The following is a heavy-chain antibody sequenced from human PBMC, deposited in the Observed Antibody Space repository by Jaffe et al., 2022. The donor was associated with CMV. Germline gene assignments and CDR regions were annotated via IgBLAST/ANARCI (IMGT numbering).Heavy chain of an antibody. J-gene: IGHJ5*02. CDR2: ITGTGGST. CDR1: GFTFGDYA. D-gene: IGHD6-19*01. CDR3: AKDGGANGWYETWFDA. Sequence: DVQLLESGGGLVQPGGSLRLSCATSGFTFGDYALSWVRQAPGKGLEWVSGITGTGGSTYYAESVKGRFTISRDNSKNTVYLQMSSLRADDTAVYYCAKDGGANGWYETWFDAWGQGTLVTVSS. V-gene: IGHV3-23*01.